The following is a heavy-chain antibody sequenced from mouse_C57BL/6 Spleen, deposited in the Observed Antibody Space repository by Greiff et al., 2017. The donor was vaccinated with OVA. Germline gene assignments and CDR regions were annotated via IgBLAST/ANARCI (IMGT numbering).Heavy chain of an antibody. Sequence: QVTLKECGPGILQSSQTLSLTCSFSGFSLSTSGMGVSWIRQPSGKGLEWLAHIYWDDDKRYNPSLKSRLTISKDTSRNQVFLKITRVNTADTATYYCARTGAATVVATRYFDVWGTGTTVTVSS. D-gene: IGHD1-1*01. CDR3: ARTGAATVVATRYFDV. CDR1: GFSLSTSGMG. V-gene: IGHV8-12*01. J-gene: IGHJ1*03. CDR2: IYWDDDK.